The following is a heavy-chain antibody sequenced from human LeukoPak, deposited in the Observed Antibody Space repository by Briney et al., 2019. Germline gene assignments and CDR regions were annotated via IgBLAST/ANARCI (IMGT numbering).Heavy chain of an antibody. V-gene: IGHV3-21*01. CDR3: ARDDYYYGSGSYYNVDY. CDR1: GFTFSSYS. J-gene: IGHJ4*02. D-gene: IGHD3-10*01. CDR2: ISSSSSYI. Sequence: GGSLRLSCAASGFTFSSYSMNWVRQAPGKGLEWVSSISSSSSYIYYADSVKGRFTISRDNAKNSLYLQMNSLRAEDTAVYYCARDDYYYGSGSYYNVDYWGQGTLVTVSS.